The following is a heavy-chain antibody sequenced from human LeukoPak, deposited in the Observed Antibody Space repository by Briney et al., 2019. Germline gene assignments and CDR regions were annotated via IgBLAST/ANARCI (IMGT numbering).Heavy chain of an antibody. V-gene: IGHV4-4*07. D-gene: IGHD6-6*01. CDR2: IYTSGST. Sequence: KPSETLSLTCTVSGGSISSYYWSWIRQPAGKGLEWIGRIYTSGSTNYNPSLKSRVTMSVDTSKNQLSLKLSSATAADTAVYYCARVTYSSSSMSVDGFDMWGQGTMVTVSS. CDR1: GGSISSYY. CDR3: ARVTYSSSSMSVDGFDM. J-gene: IGHJ3*02.